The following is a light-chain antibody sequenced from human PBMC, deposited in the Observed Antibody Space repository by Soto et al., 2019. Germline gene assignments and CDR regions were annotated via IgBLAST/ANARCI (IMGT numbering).Light chain of an antibody. CDR3: SSYAGSNSRYV. CDR2: EVT. V-gene: IGLV2-8*01. J-gene: IGLJ1*01. CDR1: SSAVGGYNF. Sequence: QSALTQPPSASGSPGQSVTISCTGTSSAVGGYNFVSWYQQHPGKAPKLMIYEVTKRPSGVPDRFSGSKSGNTASLTVAGLQAEDEADYYCSSYAGSNSRYVFGTGTKLTVL.